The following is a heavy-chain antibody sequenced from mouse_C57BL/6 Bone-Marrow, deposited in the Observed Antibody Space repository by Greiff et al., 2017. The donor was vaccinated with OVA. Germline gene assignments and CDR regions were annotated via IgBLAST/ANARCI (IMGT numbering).Heavy chain of an antibody. CDR2: IDPENGDT. Sequence: EVQLQQSGAELVRPGASVKLSCTASGFNIKDDYMHWVKQRPEQGLEWIGWIDPENGDTEYASKFQGKATITADTSSNTAYLQLSSLTSEDTAVYYCTTRSTMVTTGGYYYAMDYWGQGTSVTVSS. CDR3: TTRSTMVTTGGYYYAMDY. D-gene: IGHD2-1*01. V-gene: IGHV14-4*01. CDR1: GFNIKDDY. J-gene: IGHJ4*01.